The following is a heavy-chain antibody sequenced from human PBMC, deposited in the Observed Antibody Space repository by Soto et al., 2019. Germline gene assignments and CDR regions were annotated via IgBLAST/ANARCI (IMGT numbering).Heavy chain of an antibody. Sequence: QVQLVQSGAEVKKPGSSVKVSCKASGGTFSSYAISWVRQAPEQGLEWMGGIIPIFGTANYAQKFQGRVTITADESTSTAYMELSSLRSEDTAVYYCARAVDTAMDTLWGYFDYWGQGTLVTVSS. CDR3: ARAVDTAMDTLWGYFDY. CDR2: IIPIFGTA. J-gene: IGHJ4*02. D-gene: IGHD5-18*01. V-gene: IGHV1-69*01. CDR1: GGTFSSYA.